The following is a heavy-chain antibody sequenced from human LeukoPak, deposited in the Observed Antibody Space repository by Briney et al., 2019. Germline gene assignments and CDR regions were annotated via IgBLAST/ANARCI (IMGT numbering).Heavy chain of an antibody. Sequence: GGSLRLSCAASGFTFRSYIVKGVREAPGKALEWVSSNSRSSSYIYYSDSVKGRFTISRDNAKHSLYLQMNSLRAEDTAVYYCARDWPTIAAARTIPEYFQHWGQGTLLSVSS. CDR2: NSRSSSYI. CDR3: ARDWPTIAAARTIPEYFQH. J-gene: IGHJ1*01. D-gene: IGHD6-13*01. V-gene: IGHV3-21*01. CDR1: GFTFRSYI.